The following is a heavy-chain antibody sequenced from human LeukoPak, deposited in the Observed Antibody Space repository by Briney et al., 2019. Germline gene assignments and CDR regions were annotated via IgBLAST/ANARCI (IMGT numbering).Heavy chain of an antibody. J-gene: IGHJ4*02. CDR3: AKVGGYSYGPLGEFDY. CDR2: IWYDGTNQ. CDR1: GFTFSDYG. Sequence: GGSLRLSCTASGFTFSDYGMHWVRQAPGKRLEWVAVIWYDGTNQYYADSAEGRFTISRDNSKNTLYLQMNSLRAEDTAVYYCAKVGGYSYGPLGEFDYWGQGTLVTVSS. V-gene: IGHV3-33*06. D-gene: IGHD5-18*01.